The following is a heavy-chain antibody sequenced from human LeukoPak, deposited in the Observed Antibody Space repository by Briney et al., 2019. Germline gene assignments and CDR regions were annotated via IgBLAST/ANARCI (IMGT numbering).Heavy chain of an antibody. CDR1: GGSISSSSYY. D-gene: IGHD3-3*01. V-gene: IGHV4-39*07. CDR2: IYYSGST. J-gene: IGHJ5*02. Sequence: SETLSLTCTVSGGSISSSSYYWGWIRQPPGKGLEWIGSIYYSGSTYYNPSLKSRVTISVDTSKNQFSLKLSSVTAADTAVYYCARGAPKEYYDFWSGYWKNWFDPWGQGTLVTVSS. CDR3: ARGAPKEYYDFWSGYWKNWFDP.